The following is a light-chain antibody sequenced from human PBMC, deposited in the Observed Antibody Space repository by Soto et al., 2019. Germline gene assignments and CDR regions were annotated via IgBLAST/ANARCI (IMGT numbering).Light chain of an antibody. J-gene: IGKJ4*01. CDR2: GAS. CDR1: QSVSNN. CDR3: QQYNNWPPLS. Sequence: EIVRTQTTVTLSVSPGGRATIYCRASQSVSNNLAWNQQKPGQAPRLLIFGASSRATGIPARFSGSGSGTEFTLTITSLQSEDFAVYFCQQYNNWPPLSFGGGTKVEIK. V-gene: IGKV3-15*01.